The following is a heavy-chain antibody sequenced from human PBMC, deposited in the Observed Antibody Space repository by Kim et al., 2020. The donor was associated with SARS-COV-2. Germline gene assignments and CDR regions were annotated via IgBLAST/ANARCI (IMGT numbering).Heavy chain of an antibody. D-gene: IGHD5-18*01. CDR2: IKSKTDGGTT. V-gene: IGHV3-15*01. CDR3: TSQYSYGVFDY. Sequence: GGSLRLSCAASGFTFSNAWMSWVRQAPGKGLEWVGLIKSKTDGGTTDYAAPVKGRFTISRDDSKNTLYLQMNSLKTEDTAVYYCTSQYSYGVFDYWGQGTLVTVSS. CDR1: GFTFSNAW. J-gene: IGHJ4*02.